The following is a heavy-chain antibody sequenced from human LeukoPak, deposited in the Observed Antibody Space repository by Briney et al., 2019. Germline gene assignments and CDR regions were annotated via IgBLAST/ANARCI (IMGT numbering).Heavy chain of an antibody. CDR3: ARMLNYGGNGPSYYFDY. CDR1: GGSISNGSYY. J-gene: IGHJ4*02. Sequence: SETLSLTCTVSGGSISNGSYYWIWIRHPPGKGLEWIVEINHSGSTNYNPSLKSRVTISVDTSKNQFSLKLSSVTAADTAVYYCARMLNYGGNGPSYYFDYWGQGTLVTVSS. V-gene: IGHV4-39*07. CDR2: INHSGST. D-gene: IGHD4-23*01.